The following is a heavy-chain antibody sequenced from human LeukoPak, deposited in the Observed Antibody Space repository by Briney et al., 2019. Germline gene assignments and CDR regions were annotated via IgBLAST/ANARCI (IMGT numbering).Heavy chain of an antibody. D-gene: IGHD2-2*01. CDR2: INHSGST. CDR1: GGSFNGYY. V-gene: IGHV4-34*01. J-gene: IGHJ4*02. Sequence: PSETLSLTCAVYGGSFNGYYWSWIRQPPGKGLEWIGEINHSGSTNYNPSLKSRVTISVDTSKNQFSLKLSSVTAADTAVYYCARTPRWYQRAESDYWGQGTLVTVSS. CDR3: ARTPRWYQRAESDY.